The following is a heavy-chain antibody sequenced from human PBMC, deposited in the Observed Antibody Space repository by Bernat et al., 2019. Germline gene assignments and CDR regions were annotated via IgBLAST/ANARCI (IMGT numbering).Heavy chain of an antibody. CDR1: GGSISSSSYY. CDR3: ARHLNSSGSQKWAFWFDI. D-gene: IGHD6-19*01. CDR2: IYYSGST. Sequence: QLQLQESGPGLVKPSETLSLTCTVSGGSISSSSYYWGWIRQPPGKGLEWIGSIYYSGSTYYNPSLKSRVTISVDTSKNQFSLKLSSVTAADTAVYYCARHLNSSGSQKWAFWFDIWGQGTMVTVSS. V-gene: IGHV4-39*01. J-gene: IGHJ3*02.